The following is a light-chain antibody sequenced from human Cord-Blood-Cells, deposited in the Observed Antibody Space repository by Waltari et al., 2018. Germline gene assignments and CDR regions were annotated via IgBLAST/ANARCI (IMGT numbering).Light chain of an antibody. CDR3: QQRSNWLPFT. V-gene: IGKV3-11*01. Sequence: EIVLTQSPATLSLSPGERATLSCRSSQSVSSYLAWYQQKPGQAPRLLIYDASNQATGSPARFSGSSAGTDFTLTISSLEPEDFAVYYCQQRSNWLPFTFGPGTKVDIK. J-gene: IGKJ3*01. CDR1: QSVSSY. CDR2: DAS.